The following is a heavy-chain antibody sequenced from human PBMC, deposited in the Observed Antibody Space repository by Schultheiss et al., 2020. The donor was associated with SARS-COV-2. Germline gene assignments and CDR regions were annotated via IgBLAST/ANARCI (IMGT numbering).Heavy chain of an antibody. CDR1: GFTFGDYA. Sequence: GSLRLSCTASGFTFGDYAMSWIRQPPGKGLEWIGEINHSGSTNYNPSLKSRVTISVDTSKNQFSLKLSSVTAADTAVYYCAQARAWGFLRIWGQGTLVTVSS. V-gene: IGHV4-34*08. D-gene: IGHD3-3*01. CDR3: AQARAWGFLRI. CDR2: INHSGST. J-gene: IGHJ4*02.